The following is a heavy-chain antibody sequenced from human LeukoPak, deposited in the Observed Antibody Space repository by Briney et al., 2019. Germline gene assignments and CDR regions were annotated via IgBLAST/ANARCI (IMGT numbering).Heavy chain of an antibody. CDR1: GYTFTSYG. CDR2: ISAYNGNT. CDR3: ARADSGYSGYGRI. D-gene: IGHD5-12*01. Sequence: ASVKVSCKASGYTFTSYGISWVRQAPGQGLEWMGWISAYNGNTNYAQKLQGRVTMTRDTSTSTVYMELSSLRSEDTAVYYCARADSGYSGYGRIWGQGTMVTVSS. J-gene: IGHJ3*02. V-gene: IGHV1-18*01.